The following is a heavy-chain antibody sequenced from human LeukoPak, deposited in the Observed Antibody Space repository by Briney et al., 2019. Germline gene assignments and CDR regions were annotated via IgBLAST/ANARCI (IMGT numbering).Heavy chain of an antibody. J-gene: IGHJ6*03. CDR3: AKSPVAARPDYFQFMDV. Sequence: SVKVSCKASGGTFSSYAISWVRQAPGQGLEWMGGIIPIFGTANYAQKFQGRVTITTDQSTSTAYMELSSLRSEDTAVYYCAKSPVAARPDYFQFMDVWGTGTTVTVSS. D-gene: IGHD6-6*01. V-gene: IGHV1-69*05. CDR2: IIPIFGTA. CDR1: GGTFSSYA.